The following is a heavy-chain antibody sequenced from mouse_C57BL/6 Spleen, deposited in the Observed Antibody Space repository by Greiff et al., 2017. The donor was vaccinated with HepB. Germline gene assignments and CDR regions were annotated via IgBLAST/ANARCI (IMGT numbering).Heavy chain of an antibody. J-gene: IGHJ2*01. CDR1: GYAFSSYW. CDR3: ARSGDYGNYLDY. D-gene: IGHD2-1*01. V-gene: IGHV1-80*01. CDR2: IYPGDGDT. Sequence: QVQPQQSGAELVKPGASVKISCKASGYAFSSYWMNWVKQRPGKGLEWIGQIYPGDGDTNYNGKFKGKATLTADKSSSTAYMQLSSLTSEDSAVYFCARSGDYGNYLDYWGQGNTLTVSS.